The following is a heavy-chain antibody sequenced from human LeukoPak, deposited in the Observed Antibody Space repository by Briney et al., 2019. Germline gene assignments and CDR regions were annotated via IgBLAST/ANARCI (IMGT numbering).Heavy chain of an antibody. CDR1: GYTFTSYD. CDR2: MNPNSGNT. J-gene: IGHJ4*02. CDR3: ASLVPYYGSGSYYKTFDY. V-gene: IGHV1-8*01. D-gene: IGHD3-10*01. Sequence: GASVKVSRKPSGYTFTSYDINGVRPATAQGVEWMGWMNPNSGNTGYEQKFQGRVTMTRNTTISTAYMELSSLRSEDTAVYYCASLVPYYGSGSYYKTFDYWGQGTLVTVSS.